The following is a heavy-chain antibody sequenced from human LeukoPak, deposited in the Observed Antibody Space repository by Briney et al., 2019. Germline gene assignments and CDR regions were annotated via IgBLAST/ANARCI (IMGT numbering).Heavy chain of an antibody. D-gene: IGHD5-18*01. V-gene: IGHV3-48*01. Sequence: GGSLRLSCAASGFTLSSYGMNWVRQAPGKGLEWLSYLSNTGNIHYAQSVKGRFTISRDNAKNSLYLQMDGLRVEDTAVYYCARRGDTPMIGDHWGQGILVTVAS. CDR2: LSNTGNI. CDR1: GFTLSSYG. J-gene: IGHJ4*02. CDR3: ARRGDTPMIGDH.